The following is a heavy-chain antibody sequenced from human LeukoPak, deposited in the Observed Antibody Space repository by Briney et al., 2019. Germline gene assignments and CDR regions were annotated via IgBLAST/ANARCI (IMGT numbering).Heavy chain of an antibody. J-gene: IGHJ4*02. CDR2: IYYSGST. CDR1: GGSISSYY. Sequence: SETLSLTCTVPGGSISSYYWSWIRQPPGKGLEWIGYIYYSGSTNYNPSLKSRVTISVDTSKNQFSLKLSSVTAADTAVYYCARETRSSWSSNFDYWGQGTLVTVSS. CDR3: ARETRSSWSSNFDY. V-gene: IGHV4-59*01. D-gene: IGHD6-13*01.